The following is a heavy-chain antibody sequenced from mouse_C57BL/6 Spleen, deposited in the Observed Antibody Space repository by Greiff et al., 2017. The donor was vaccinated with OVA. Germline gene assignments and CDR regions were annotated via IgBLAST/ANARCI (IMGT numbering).Heavy chain of an antibody. CDR1: GYAFTNYL. V-gene: IGHV1-54*01. J-gene: IGHJ3*01. CDR3: ARCYDYDPFAY. D-gene: IGHD2-4*01. CDR2: INPGSGGT. Sequence: QVQLQQSGAELVRPGTSVKVSCKASGYAFTNYLIEWVKQRPGQGLEWIGVINPGSGGTNYNETFKGKATLTADKSSSTAYMQHSSLTAEDSAVYFCARCYDYDPFAYWGQGTLVTVSA.